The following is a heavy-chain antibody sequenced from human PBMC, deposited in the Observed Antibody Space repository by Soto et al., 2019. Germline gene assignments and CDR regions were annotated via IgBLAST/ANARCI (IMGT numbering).Heavy chain of an antibody. J-gene: IGHJ4*02. CDR1: GGSISSGGYY. D-gene: IGHD1-20*01. CDR2: IYYSGSS. Sequence: QVQLQESGPGLVKHSQTLSLTCTVSGGSISSGGYYWSWIRQHPGKGLEGIGYIYYSGSSYYNPSLKRQVTVSADTSKNKFPLKLSSVTAADTAVCYCARQYNRDDVDYWGQGTLVTVSS. V-gene: IGHV4-31*01. CDR3: ARQYNRDDVDY.